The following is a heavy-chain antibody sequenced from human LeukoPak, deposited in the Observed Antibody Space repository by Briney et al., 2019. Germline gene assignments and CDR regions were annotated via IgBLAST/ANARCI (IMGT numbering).Heavy chain of an antibody. Sequence: GGSLRLSCAAPGFTFSSYGMHWVRQAPGKGLDWVAFIRYDGSNKYYADSVKGRFTISRDNSKNTLYLQMNSLRAEDTAVYYCATFTYYYDSSGYSQGDYWGQGTLVTVSS. V-gene: IGHV3-30*02. D-gene: IGHD3-22*01. CDR3: ATFTYYYDSSGYSQGDY. CDR2: IRYDGSNK. J-gene: IGHJ4*02. CDR1: GFTFSSYG.